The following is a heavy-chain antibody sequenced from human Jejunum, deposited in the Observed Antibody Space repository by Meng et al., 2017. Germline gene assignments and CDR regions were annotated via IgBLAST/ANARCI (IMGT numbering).Heavy chain of an antibody. V-gene: IGHV1-3*04. CDR1: GYTFTTYF. CDR2: VNTDNGNT. J-gene: IGHJ4*02. D-gene: IGHD6-19*01. Sequence: QVQCEQVGAEGKKAGASVKVSCKASGYTFTTYFSHWVRQAPGQRLEWMGWVNTDNGNTKYSQKFQDRVTINRDTSASTVYMDLRSLTSEDTAVYYCAVPPCSGGWCYFDYWGQGALVTVSS. CDR3: AVPPCSGGWCYFDY.